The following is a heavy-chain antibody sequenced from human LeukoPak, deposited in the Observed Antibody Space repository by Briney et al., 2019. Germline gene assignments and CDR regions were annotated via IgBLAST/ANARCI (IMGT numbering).Heavy chain of an antibody. V-gene: IGHV4-31*03. Sequence: SETLSLTCTVSGGSISSGGYYWSWIRQHPGKGLEWIGYIYYSGSTYYNPSLKSRVTISVDTSKNQFSLKLSSVTAADTAVYYCATLDYGDYVHFDYWGQRTLVTVSS. J-gene: IGHJ4*02. CDR3: ATLDYGDYVHFDY. D-gene: IGHD4-17*01. CDR1: GGSISSGGYY. CDR2: IYYSGST.